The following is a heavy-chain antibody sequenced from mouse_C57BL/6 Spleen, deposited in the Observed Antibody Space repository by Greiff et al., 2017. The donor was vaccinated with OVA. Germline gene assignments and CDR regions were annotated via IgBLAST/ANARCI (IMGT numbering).Heavy chain of an antibody. D-gene: IGHD1-1*01. V-gene: IGHV1-61*01. CDR3: ARDYGSSFGV. Sequence: VQLQQPGAELVRPGSSVKLSCKASGYTFTSYWMDWVKQRPGQGLEWIGNIYPSDSETHYNQKFKDKATLTVDKSSSTAYMQLSSLTSEDSAVYYCARDYGSSFGVWGTGTTVTVSS. CDR2: IYPSDSET. J-gene: IGHJ1*03. CDR1: GYTFTSYW.